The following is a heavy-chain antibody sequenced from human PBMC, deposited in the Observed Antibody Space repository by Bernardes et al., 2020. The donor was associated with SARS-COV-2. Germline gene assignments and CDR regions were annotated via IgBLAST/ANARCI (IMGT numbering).Heavy chain of an antibody. CDR1: GYTFIGYI. D-gene: IGHD1-20*01. V-gene: IGHV1-2*02. CDR3: ARSLYKWNAIDY. Sequence: ASVKVSCKASGYTFIGYIVHWVRQATGQGLEWMGWFNPNSGGTKYAQKFQGRVTMTRDTSIDTAYMELSSLTSDDTAVYYCARSLYKWNAIDYWGQGTLVTVSS. CDR2: FNPNSGGT. J-gene: IGHJ4*02.